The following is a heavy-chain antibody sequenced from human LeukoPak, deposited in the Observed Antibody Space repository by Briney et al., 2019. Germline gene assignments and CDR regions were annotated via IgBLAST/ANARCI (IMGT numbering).Heavy chain of an antibody. V-gene: IGHV3-53*01. CDR1: GFTVSSKY. D-gene: IGHD2-2*01. J-gene: IGHJ6*02. Sequence: PGGSLRLSCAASGFTVSSKYMNWVRQAPGKGLEWVSVIYSGGSTYYADSVKGRFTISRDNSKNTLYLQMNSLRAEDTAVYYCARDQVGYCSSTSCYRNYYYGMDVWGQGTTVTVSS. CDR3: ARDQVGYCSSTSCYRNYYYGMDV. CDR2: IYSGGST.